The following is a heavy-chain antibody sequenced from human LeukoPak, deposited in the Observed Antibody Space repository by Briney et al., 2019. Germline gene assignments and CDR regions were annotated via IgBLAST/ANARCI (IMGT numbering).Heavy chain of an antibody. CDR3: AKGSGSYFRYYFDY. D-gene: IGHD1-26*01. CDR1: GFTFSSYA. J-gene: IGHJ4*02. Sequence: PGGSLRLSCAASGFTFSSYAMSWVRQAPGKGLEWVSAISGSGGSTYYADSVKGRFTISRDNSKNTLYLQMNSLRAEDTAVYHCAKGSGSYFRYYFDYWGQGTLVTVSS. CDR2: ISGSGGST. V-gene: IGHV3-23*01.